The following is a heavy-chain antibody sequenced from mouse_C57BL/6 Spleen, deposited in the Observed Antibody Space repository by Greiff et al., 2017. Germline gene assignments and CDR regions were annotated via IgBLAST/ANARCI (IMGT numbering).Heavy chain of an antibody. V-gene: IGHV5-16*01. D-gene: IGHD2-5*01. CDR1: GFTFSDYY. CDR3: ARVDSNYFDY. J-gene: IGHJ2*01. Sequence: EVHLVESEGGLVQPGSSMKLSCTASGFTFSDYYMAWVRQVPEKGLEWVANINYDGSSTYYLDYLKSRFIISTDNAKNILYLQMSSLKSEDTATYYCARVDSNYFDYWGQGTTLTVSS. CDR2: INYDGSST.